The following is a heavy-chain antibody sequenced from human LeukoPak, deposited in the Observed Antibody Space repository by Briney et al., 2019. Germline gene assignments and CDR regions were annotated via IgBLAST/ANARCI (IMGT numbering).Heavy chain of an antibody. D-gene: IGHD3-22*01. CDR3: ARAGPYYYDSSGYSDDY. J-gene: IGHJ4*02. V-gene: IGHV1-69*10. Sequence: SVTVSCKASGYTFTGYYMHWVRQAPGQGLEWMGRIIPILGIANYAQKFQGRVTITADKSTSTAYMELSSLRSEDTAVYYCARAGPYYYDSSGYSDDYWGQGTLVTVSS. CDR2: IIPILGIA. CDR1: GYTFTGYY.